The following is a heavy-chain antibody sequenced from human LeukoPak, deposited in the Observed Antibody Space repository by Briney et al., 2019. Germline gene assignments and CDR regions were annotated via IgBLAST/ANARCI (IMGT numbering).Heavy chain of an antibody. CDR3: ARDPGDYYDSSH. CDR2: ISSSSSTI. CDR1: GFTVSSNY. D-gene: IGHD3-22*01. J-gene: IGHJ4*02. Sequence: GGSLRLSCATSGFTVSSNYMSWVRQAPGKGLEWVSYISSSSSTIYYADSVKGRFTISRDNAKNSLYLQMNSLRAEDTAVYYCARDPGDYYDSSHWGQGTLVTVSS. V-gene: IGHV3-48*01.